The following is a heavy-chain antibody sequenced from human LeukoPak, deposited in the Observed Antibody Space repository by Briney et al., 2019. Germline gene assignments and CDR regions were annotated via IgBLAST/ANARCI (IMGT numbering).Heavy chain of an antibody. CDR2: IRSSSSYI. D-gene: IGHD6-13*01. CDR3: ARVEGYSSSWYPDYYYYYYMDV. J-gene: IGHJ6*03. Sequence: GGSLRLSCAASGFTFSSYSMNWVRQAPGKGLEWVSSIRSSSSYIYYADSVKGRFTISRDNAKNSLYLQMNSLRAEDTAVYYCARVEGYSSSWYPDYYYYYYMDVWGKGTTVTISS. CDR1: GFTFSSYS. V-gene: IGHV3-21*01.